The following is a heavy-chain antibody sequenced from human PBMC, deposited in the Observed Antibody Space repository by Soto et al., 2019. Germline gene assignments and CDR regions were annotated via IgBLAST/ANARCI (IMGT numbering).Heavy chain of an antibody. Sequence: PSETLSLTCSVSGGSINSYYWSWIRQPPGKGLEWIGYIYYSGSTNYNPSLKSRITISVDTSKNQFSLRLSSVTAADTAVYYCARSPIEAVVKGDFDYWGQGTLVTVSS. V-gene: IGHV4-59*01. CDR1: GGSINSYY. CDR2: IYYSGST. J-gene: IGHJ4*02. D-gene: IGHD6-13*01. CDR3: ARSPIEAVVKGDFDY.